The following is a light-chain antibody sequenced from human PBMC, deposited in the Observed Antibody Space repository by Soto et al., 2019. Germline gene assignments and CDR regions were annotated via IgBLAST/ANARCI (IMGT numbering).Light chain of an antibody. CDR2: LNSDGSH. CDR1: SGHSSYA. V-gene: IGLV4-69*01. CDR3: QTWGTGPLV. Sequence: QLVLTQSPSASASLGASVKLTCTLSSGHSSYAIAWHQQQPEKGPRYLMKLNSDGSHSKGDGIPDRFSGSSSGAERYLTISSRQSEDEADYYCQTWGTGPLVFGGGTKVTVL. J-gene: IGLJ2*01.